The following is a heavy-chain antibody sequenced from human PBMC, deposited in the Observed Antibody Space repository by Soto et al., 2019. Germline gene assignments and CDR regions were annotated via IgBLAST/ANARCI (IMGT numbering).Heavy chain of an antibody. Sequence: EVQLVESGGGLVQPGRSLRLSCAASGFTFDDYAMHWVWQAPGKGLEWVSGISWNSGSIGYADSVKGRFTISRDNAKNSLYLQMNSLRAEDTALYYCAKGPGAFDIWGQGTMVTVSS. J-gene: IGHJ3*02. CDR3: AKGPGAFDI. CDR2: ISWNSGSI. V-gene: IGHV3-9*01. CDR1: GFTFDDYA.